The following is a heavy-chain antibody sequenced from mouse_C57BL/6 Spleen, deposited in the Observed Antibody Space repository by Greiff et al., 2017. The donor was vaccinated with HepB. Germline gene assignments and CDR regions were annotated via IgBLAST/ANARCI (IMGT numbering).Heavy chain of an antibody. J-gene: IGHJ3*01. CDR1: GFTFTDYY. Sequence: VQLQQSGPVLVKPGPSVKISCKASGFTFTDYYMHWVKQSHGKSLEWIGLVYPYNGGTSYNQKFKGKATLTVDTSSSTAYMELNSLTSEDSAVYYWARPYYYGSSLAWFADWGQGTLVTVSA. V-gene: IGHV1-36*01. D-gene: IGHD1-1*01. CDR3: ARPYYYGSSLAWFAD. CDR2: VYPYNGGT.